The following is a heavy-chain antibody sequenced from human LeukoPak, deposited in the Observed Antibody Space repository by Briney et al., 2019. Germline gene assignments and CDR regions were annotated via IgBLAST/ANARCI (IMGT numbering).Heavy chain of an antibody. D-gene: IGHD3-22*01. CDR2: IYYSGST. CDR3: VRQAYYYDSSAYYYYFDY. J-gene: IGHJ4*02. CDR1: GGSISSSNYY. Sequence: SETLSLTCTVSGGSISSSNYYWRWIRQPPGKVLEWIGSIYYSGSTYYNPSLKSRVTISVDASKNQFSLKLSSVTAADTAVYYCVRQAYYYDSSAYYYYFDYWGQGTLVTVSS. V-gene: IGHV4-39*01.